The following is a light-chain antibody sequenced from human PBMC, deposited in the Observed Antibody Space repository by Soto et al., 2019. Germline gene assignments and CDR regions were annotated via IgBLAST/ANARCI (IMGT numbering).Light chain of an antibody. CDR1: QSIGNH. Sequence: DIQMTQSPSSLSASVGDRVTITCRASQSIGNHLNWYQKKPGKAPGLLIYSSSRLQGGVPPRFSGSGFVRDFTLTISSLQPEDFATYYCQQSYTTTWTFGQRTKVDI. CDR2: SSS. CDR3: QQSYTTTWT. J-gene: IGKJ1*01. V-gene: IGKV1-39*01.